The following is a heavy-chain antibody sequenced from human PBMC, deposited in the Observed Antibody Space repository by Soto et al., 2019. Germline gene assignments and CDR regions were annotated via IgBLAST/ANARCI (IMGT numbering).Heavy chain of an antibody. Sequence: GGSLRLSCAASGFTFSSYGMHWVRQAPGKGLEWVAVIWYDGSNKYYADSVKGRFTISRDNSKNTLYLQMNSLRAEDTAVYYCARVLSRGSGSYPSEGIWFDPWGQGTLVTVSS. D-gene: IGHD3-10*01. CDR1: GFTFSSYG. J-gene: IGHJ5*02. V-gene: IGHV3-33*01. CDR2: IWYDGSNK. CDR3: ARVLSRGSGSYPSEGIWFDP.